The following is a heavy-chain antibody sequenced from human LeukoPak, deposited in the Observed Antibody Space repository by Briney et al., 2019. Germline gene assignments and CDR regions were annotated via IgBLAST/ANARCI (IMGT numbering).Heavy chain of an antibody. CDR1: GYSFTSYW. Sequence: GESLKISCKGSGYSFTSYWIGWVRQMPGKGLEWMGIIYPGDSDTRYSPSFQGQVTISADKPISTAYLQWSSLKASDTAMYYCARLGYDSSGYFASPDDYWGQGTLVTVSS. V-gene: IGHV5-51*01. CDR3: ARLGYDSSGYFASPDDY. J-gene: IGHJ4*02. CDR2: IYPGDSDT. D-gene: IGHD3-22*01.